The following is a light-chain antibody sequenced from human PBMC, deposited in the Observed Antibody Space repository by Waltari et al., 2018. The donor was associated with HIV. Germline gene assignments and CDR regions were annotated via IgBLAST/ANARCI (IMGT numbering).Light chain of an antibody. CDR2: AVS. V-gene: IGLV2-23*02. CDR3: CSYAGSSTWV. J-gene: IGLJ3*02. CDR1: SSDVGTYNL. Sequence: QSALTQPASVSGSPGQSITISCTGTSSDVGTYNLVSWYQQHPGKAPKLMIYAVSKRPSGVSNRFSGSKAGNTASLTIAGLQAEDEADYSCCSYAGSSTWVFGGGTKLTVL.